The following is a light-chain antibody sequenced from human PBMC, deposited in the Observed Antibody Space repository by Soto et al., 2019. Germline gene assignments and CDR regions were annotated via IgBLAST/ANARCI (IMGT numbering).Light chain of an antibody. V-gene: IGKV3-15*01. CDR3: QQRHMWPIT. CDR2: GAS. J-gene: IGKJ5*01. CDR1: QSVSSN. Sequence: EIVMTQSPATLSVSPGERATLSCRASQSVSSNLVWYQQKPGQAPRLLIYGASTRATGIPARFSGSGSGTEFTLTINSLQSEDFAVYYCQQRHMWPITFGQGTRLEIK.